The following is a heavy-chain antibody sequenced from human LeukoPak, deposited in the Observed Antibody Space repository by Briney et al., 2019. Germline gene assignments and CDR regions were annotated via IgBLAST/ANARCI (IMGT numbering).Heavy chain of an antibody. CDR1: GGSVSGYY. CDR3: ARDSAAAGIDY. D-gene: IGHD6-13*01. CDR2: IHYSGST. Sequence: SETLSLTCTVSGGSVSGYYWSWIRQPPGKGLQWIGYIHYSGSTNYNPSLKSRVTISVDTSKNQFSLKLSSVTAADTAVYYCARDSAAAGIDYWGQGTLVTVSS. V-gene: IGHV4-59*02. J-gene: IGHJ4*02.